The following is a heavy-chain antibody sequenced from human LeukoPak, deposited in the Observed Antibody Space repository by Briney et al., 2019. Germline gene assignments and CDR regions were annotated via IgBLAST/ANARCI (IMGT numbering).Heavy chain of an antibody. Sequence: ASVKVSCKASGGTFSSYAISWVRQAPGQGLEWMGRIIPILGIANYAQKFQGRVTITADKSTSTAYMELSSLRSEDTAVYYCARDIVGATGGGYWGQGTLVAVSS. CDR1: GGTFSSYA. CDR3: ARDIVGATGGGY. CDR2: IIPILGIA. J-gene: IGHJ4*02. D-gene: IGHD1-26*01. V-gene: IGHV1-69*04.